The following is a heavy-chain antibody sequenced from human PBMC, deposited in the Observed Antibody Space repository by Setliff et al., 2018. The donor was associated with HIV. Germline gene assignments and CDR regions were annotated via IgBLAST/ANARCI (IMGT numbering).Heavy chain of an antibody. CDR3: AAQDLDLVKYYYMDY. V-gene: IGHV4-39*07. D-gene: IGHD2-21*01. CDR1: GGSISRSTHH. CDR2: LSSKGQA. J-gene: IGHJ4*02. Sequence: PSETLSLTCPVSGGSISRSTHHWAWIRQPPGKGLEWIGALSSKGQAYYNPSLKSRVAISIDSSKNLFSLRLDSLTAADTAVYYCAAQDLDLVKYYYMDYWGPGALVTVSS.